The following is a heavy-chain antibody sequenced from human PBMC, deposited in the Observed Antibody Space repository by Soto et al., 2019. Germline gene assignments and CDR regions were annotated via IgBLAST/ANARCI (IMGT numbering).Heavy chain of an antibody. V-gene: IGHV1-18*01. CDR2: IIAYNGNT. CDR1: CYTFTSYG. CDR3: ARDNYDFWSGYYGMDV. Sequence: ASVKVSCKSSCYTFTSYGISLFRHSLGQGLEWILWIIAYNGNTNYAQKLQGRVTMTTDTSTSTDYMELRSLRSDDTAVYYCARDNYDFWSGYYGMDVWGQGTTVTVFS. J-gene: IGHJ6*02. D-gene: IGHD3-3*01.